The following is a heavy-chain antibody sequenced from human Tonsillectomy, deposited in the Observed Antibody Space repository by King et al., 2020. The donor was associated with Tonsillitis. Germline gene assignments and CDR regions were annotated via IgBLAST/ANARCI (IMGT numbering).Heavy chain of an antibody. CDR1: GFTFDDYG. D-gene: IGHD2-8*01. Sequence: VQLVESGGGVVRPGGSLRLSCAASGFTFDDYGMSWVRQAPGKGLEWVSGISWNGDSTGYADSVKGRFTISRDNAKNSLYLQMNSLRAEDTALYYCARRLMVYAMAPILLAFDIWGQGTMVTVSS. V-gene: IGHV3-20*04. CDR2: ISWNGDST. CDR3: ARRLMVYAMAPILLAFDI. J-gene: IGHJ3*02.